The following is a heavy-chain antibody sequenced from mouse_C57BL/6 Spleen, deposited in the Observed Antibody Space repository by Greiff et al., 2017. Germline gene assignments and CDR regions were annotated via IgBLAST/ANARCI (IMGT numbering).Heavy chain of an antibody. CDR2: IYPGDGDT. CDR3: ARDGTTPYYFDY. V-gene: IGHV1-82*01. J-gene: IGHJ2*01. Sequence: QVHVKQSGPGLVKPGASVKISCTASGYAFSSSWMNWVEQRPGKGLEWIGRIYPGDGDTNYTGKFKGKATLTADNSSSTAYMQLSSLTSEDSAVYFCARDGTTPYYFDYWGQGTTLTVYS. D-gene: IGHD2-12*01. CDR1: GYAFSSSW.